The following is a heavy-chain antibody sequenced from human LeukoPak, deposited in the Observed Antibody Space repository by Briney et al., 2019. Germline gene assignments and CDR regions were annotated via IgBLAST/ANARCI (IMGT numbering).Heavy chain of an antibody. D-gene: IGHD2-8*01. J-gene: IGHJ4*02. Sequence: PGGSLRLSCAASGFTFSTYAMSWVRQAPGKGLEWVSTISSGGGFTYYSDSVKGRFTISRDSSKNTLCLQMNSLRADDTAVYYCAKDLRIRAGVPDYWGQGTLVTVSS. CDR2: ISSGGGFT. V-gene: IGHV3-23*01. CDR3: AKDLRIRAGVPDY. CDR1: GFTFSTYA.